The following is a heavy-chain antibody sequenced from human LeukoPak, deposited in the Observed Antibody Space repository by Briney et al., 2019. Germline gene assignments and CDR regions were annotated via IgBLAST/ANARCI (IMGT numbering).Heavy chain of an antibody. V-gene: IGHV4-34*01. CDR3: ARGKNIMITFGGVIVPHCDY. J-gene: IGHJ4*02. CDR2: INHSGST. D-gene: IGHD3-16*02. CDR1: GGSFSGYY. Sequence: SETLSLTCAVYGGSFSGYYWSWIRQPPGKGLEWIGEINHSGSTNYNPSLKSRVTISVDTSKNQFSLKLSSVTAADTAVYHCARGKNIMITFGGVIVPHCDYWGQGTLVTVSS.